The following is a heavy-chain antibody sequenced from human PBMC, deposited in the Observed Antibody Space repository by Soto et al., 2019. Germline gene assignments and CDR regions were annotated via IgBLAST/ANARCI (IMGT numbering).Heavy chain of an antibody. Sequence: SETLSLTCTVSGGSINSGGYSWTWIRQPPGKGLEWIGYIYHTGTTYYNPSLKSRVTISVDTSKNQFSLKLSSVTAADTAVYYCARAPGSSSWYLDYWGQGTLVTVSS. CDR1: GGSINSGGYS. V-gene: IGHV4-30-2*05. CDR3: ARAPGSSSWYLDY. CDR2: IYHTGTT. J-gene: IGHJ4*02. D-gene: IGHD6-13*01.